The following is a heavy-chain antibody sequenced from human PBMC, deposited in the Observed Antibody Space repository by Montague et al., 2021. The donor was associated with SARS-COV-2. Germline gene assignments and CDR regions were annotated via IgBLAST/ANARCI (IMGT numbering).Heavy chain of an antibody. CDR3: ARVISESDYFDY. J-gene: IGHJ4*02. CDR2: IYYSGST. D-gene: IGHD2-15*01. CDR1: GGSISSNY. Sequence: SETLSLTCTVSGGSISSNYWNWIRQPPGRGLEWIGYIYYSGSTNYNPSLESRVTISADTSKNHFSLKLRSVTAADTAVYYCARVISESDYFDYWGQGTLVTVSS. V-gene: IGHV4-59*01.